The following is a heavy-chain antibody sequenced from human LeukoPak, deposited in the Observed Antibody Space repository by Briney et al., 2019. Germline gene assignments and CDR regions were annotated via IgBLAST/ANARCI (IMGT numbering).Heavy chain of an antibody. V-gene: IGHV1-69*13. CDR3: ATTYYYDRWGRAFDI. J-gene: IGHJ3*02. CDR1: GYTFTSYA. Sequence: SVKVSCKASGYTFTSYAISWVRQAPGQGLEWMGGIIPIFGTAKYAQKFQGRVTITADESTSTAYMELSSLRSEDTAVYYCATTYYYDRWGRAFDIWGQGTMVTVSS. CDR2: IIPIFGTA. D-gene: IGHD3-22*01.